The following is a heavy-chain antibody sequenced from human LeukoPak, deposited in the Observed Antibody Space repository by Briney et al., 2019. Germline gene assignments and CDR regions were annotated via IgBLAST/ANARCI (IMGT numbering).Heavy chain of an antibody. CDR3: ARGGGYGDYDY. Sequence: GGSLRLSCAASGFTFSDHYTDWVRQAPGKGLEWVGRTRNKANSYTTEYAASVKGRFTISRDDSKNSLYLQMNSLKTEDTAVYYCARGGGYGDYDYWGQGTLVTVSS. V-gene: IGHV3-72*01. D-gene: IGHD4-17*01. J-gene: IGHJ4*02. CDR1: GFTFSDHY. CDR2: TRNKANSYTT.